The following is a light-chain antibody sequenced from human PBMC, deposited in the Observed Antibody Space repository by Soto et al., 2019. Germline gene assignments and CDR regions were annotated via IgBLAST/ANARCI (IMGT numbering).Light chain of an antibody. CDR2: GAS. Sequence: EIVMTQSPANLSVSPGERATLSCRASQSVSSNLAWYQQKPGQGPRLHIYGASTRATGIPARFSGSGSGTEFTLTISSLQSEDCSVDYCQQYNKWPPYTFGQGTKVEIK. CDR1: QSVSSN. J-gene: IGKJ2*01. V-gene: IGKV3-15*01. CDR3: QQYNKWPPYT.